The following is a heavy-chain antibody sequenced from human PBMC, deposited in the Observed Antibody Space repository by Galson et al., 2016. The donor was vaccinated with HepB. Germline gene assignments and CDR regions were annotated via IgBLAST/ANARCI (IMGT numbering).Heavy chain of an antibody. Sequence: LRLSCAASGFTFSSYWMSWVRQAPGKRPEWVANIKQDGSEKDYVDSVKGRFTISRDNAKNSLYLQMNSLRAEDTAVYYCAREDIGGFDPWGQGTLVTVSS. CDR3: AREDIGGFDP. CDR2: IKQDGSEK. CDR1: GFTFSSYW. J-gene: IGHJ5*02. V-gene: IGHV3-7*01. D-gene: IGHD3-16*01.